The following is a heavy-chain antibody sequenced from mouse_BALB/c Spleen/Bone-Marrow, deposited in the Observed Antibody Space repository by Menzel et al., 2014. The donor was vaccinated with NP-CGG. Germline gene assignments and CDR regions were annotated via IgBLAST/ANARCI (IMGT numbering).Heavy chain of an antibody. D-gene: IGHD2-2*01. CDR3: ARQDGYDGTWFAY. V-gene: IGHV5-9*02. CDR2: ISSGGPYT. CDR1: GLPFSRYD. Sequence: EVKLVESGGGLVKPGGSLKLSCAASGLPFSRYDMSWVRRTPEKRLEWVATISSGGPYTYYPVSVKGRFTISRDNARNTLYLQMSGLRSEDTALYYCARQDGYDGTWFAYWGQGTLVTVSA. J-gene: IGHJ3*01.